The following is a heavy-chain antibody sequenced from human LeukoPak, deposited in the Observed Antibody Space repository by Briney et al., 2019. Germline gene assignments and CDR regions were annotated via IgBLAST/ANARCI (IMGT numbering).Heavy chain of an antibody. CDR1: GFTFSNFW. Sequence: GGSLRLSCAASGFTFSNFWMSWVRQVPGKGLEWVANINQDGKKRYYVDSVKGRFTISRDNAKNSLFLQMNSLTPEDTAVYYCTRDLAAAATWGQGTLVTVSS. D-gene: IGHD6-13*01. V-gene: IGHV3-7*03. J-gene: IGHJ5*02. CDR3: TRDLAAAAT. CDR2: INQDGKKR.